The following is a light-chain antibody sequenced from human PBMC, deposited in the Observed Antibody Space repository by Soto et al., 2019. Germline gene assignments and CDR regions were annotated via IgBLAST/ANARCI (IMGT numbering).Light chain of an antibody. Sequence: DIQMTQSPSTLSASVGDRVTITCRASQSISSWLAWYQQKPGKAPKLLIYKASSLESGVPSRFSGNGSGTEFTLTISSLQPDDFATYYFQQYNSYPSFGGGTKVEIK. J-gene: IGKJ4*01. V-gene: IGKV1-5*03. CDR3: QQYNSYPS. CDR2: KAS. CDR1: QSISSW.